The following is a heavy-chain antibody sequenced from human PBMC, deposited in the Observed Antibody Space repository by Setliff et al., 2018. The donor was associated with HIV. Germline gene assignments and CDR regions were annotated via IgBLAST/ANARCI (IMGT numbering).Heavy chain of an antibody. J-gene: IGHJ6*02. CDR2: INDSGST. CDR1: GGSFSSYY. V-gene: IGHV4-34*01. CDR3: ARGQWLYHGMDV. Sequence: PSETLSLTCAVYGGSFSSYYWTWIRQPPGKGLQWIGEINDSGSTNYNPSLKSRVTISVDTSKNQFSLKLSSVATADTAVYYCARGQWLYHGMDVWGQGTTVTVSS. D-gene: IGHD6-19*01.